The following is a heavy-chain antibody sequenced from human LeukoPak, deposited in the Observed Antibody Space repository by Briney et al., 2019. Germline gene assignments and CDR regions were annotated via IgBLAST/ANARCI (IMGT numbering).Heavy chain of an antibody. CDR2: IYHAGST. D-gene: IGHD2-15*01. J-gene: IGHJ3*02. CDR3: ATLRIGNQVVGAAHYAFDI. V-gene: IGHV4-38-2*02. CDR1: GYSISSGYY. Sequence: SETLSLTCTVSGYSISSGYYWGWIRQSPGKGLEWIGSIYHAGSTFHNPSLKSRVTISVDTSKNQFSLKLSSVTAADTAVYYCATLRIGNQVVGAAHYAFDIWGQGTMVTVSS.